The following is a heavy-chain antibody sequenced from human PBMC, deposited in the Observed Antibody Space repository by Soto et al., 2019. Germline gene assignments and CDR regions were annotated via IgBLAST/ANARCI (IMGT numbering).Heavy chain of an antibody. J-gene: IGHJ5*02. Sequence: TSETLSLTCSVSGGSINSGRSSWNWIRQPPGKGLEWIAYISHSGSTYYTPSLKSRVTISVDRSKNQFSLKLTSLTAADTAVYYCVRESTPSGPNWFDLWGQGTPVTVSS. CDR3: VRESTPSGPNWFDL. CDR2: ISHSGST. V-gene: IGHV4-30-2*01. D-gene: IGHD2-8*02. CDR1: GGSINSGRSS.